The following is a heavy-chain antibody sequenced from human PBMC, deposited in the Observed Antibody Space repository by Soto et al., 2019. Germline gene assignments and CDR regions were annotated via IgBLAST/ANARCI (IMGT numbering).Heavy chain of an antibody. Sequence: PSETLSLTWAVSGGSVSSGDYCRNWIRQPPGKGLEWIGYIYYGGSTYYNPSLQSRVTMSVDRSRNQFSLKLNSVTAADTAVYYCARVRREYDNSGPVDYWGQGTLVTVSS. J-gene: IGHJ4*02. CDR1: GGSVSSGDYC. V-gene: IGHV4-30-2*01. CDR3: ARVRREYDNSGPVDY. CDR2: IYYGGST. D-gene: IGHD3-22*01.